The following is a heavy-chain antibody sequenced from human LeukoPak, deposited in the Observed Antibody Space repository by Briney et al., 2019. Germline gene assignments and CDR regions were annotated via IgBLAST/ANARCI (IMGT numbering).Heavy chain of an antibody. CDR3: ARDGVGLNWFDP. Sequence: ASVKVSCKASGYTFTSYYMHWVRQAPGQGLEWMGIINPSGGSTIYAQKFQGRVTMTRDMSTSTVYMELSSLRSEDTAVYYCARDGVGLNWFDPWGQGTLVTVSS. D-gene: IGHD3-10*01. CDR1: GYTFTSYY. V-gene: IGHV1-46*01. J-gene: IGHJ5*02. CDR2: INPSGGST.